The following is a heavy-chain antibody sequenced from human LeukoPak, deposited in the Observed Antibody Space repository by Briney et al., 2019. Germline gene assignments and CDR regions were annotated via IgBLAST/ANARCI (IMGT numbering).Heavy chain of an antibody. CDR3: AREGYSSSWYVIDY. CDR1: GGSISSGDYY. J-gene: IGHJ4*02. Sequence: SETLSLTCTVSGGSISSGDYYWSWIRQPPGKGLEWIGYIYNSGSTYYNPSLKSRVTISVGTSKNQFSLKLSSVTAADTAVYYCAREGYSSSWYVIDYWGQGTLVTVSS. V-gene: IGHV4-30-4*01. CDR2: IYNSGST. D-gene: IGHD6-13*01.